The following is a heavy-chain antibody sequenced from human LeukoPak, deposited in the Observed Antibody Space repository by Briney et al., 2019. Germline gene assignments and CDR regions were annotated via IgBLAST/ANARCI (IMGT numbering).Heavy chain of an antibody. CDR1: GFTFSNYW. D-gene: IGHD7-27*01. CDR3: ARMKNWGLWDY. V-gene: IGHV3-7*01. Sequence: GGSLRLSCVASGFTFSNYWMSWVRQVPGRGVEWVANIKEEVSEKYYADSVKGRFTISRDNAKNSLYLQMNSLRVEDTALYYCARMKNWGLWDYWGQGTLVTVSS. J-gene: IGHJ4*02. CDR2: IKEEVSEK.